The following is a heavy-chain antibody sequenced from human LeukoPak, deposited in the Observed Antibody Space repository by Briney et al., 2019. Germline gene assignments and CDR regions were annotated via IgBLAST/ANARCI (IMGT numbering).Heavy chain of an antibody. V-gene: IGHV1-18*01. CDR2: ISAYNGNT. CDR1: GYTFTSYG. D-gene: IGHD5-24*01. CDR3: ARDMDRDGYNGPDY. Sequence: ASVKVSCKASGYTFTSYGISWVRQAPGQGLEWMGWISAYNGNTNYAQKLQGRVTMTTDTSTGTAYMELRSLRSDDTAVYYCARDMDRDGYNGPDYWGQGTLVTVSS. J-gene: IGHJ4*02.